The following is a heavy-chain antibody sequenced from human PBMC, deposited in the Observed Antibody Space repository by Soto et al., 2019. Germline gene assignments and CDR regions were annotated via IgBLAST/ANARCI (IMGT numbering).Heavy chain of an antibody. V-gene: IGHV5-10-1*01. CDR3: ARQKEDRYGSASYYYYYGMDV. CDR2: IDPSDSYT. D-gene: IGHD3-10*01. CDR1: GYSFTSYW. Sequence: GESLKISCKGSGYSFTSYWISWVRQMPGKGLEWMGRIDPSDSYTNYSPSFQGHVTISADKSIDTAYLQWSSLKASDTAMYYCARQKEDRYGSASYYYYYGMDVWGQGTTVTVSS. J-gene: IGHJ6*02.